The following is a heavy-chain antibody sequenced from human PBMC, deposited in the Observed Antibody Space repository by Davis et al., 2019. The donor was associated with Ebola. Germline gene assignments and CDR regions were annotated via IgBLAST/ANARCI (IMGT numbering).Heavy chain of an antibody. D-gene: IGHD6-13*01. CDR2: INHTVST. CDR1: GGSFSGYY. V-gene: IGHV4-34*01. CDR3: ARGTYSSSWSKDYGMDV. Sequence: MPSETLSLTCAVYGGSFSGYYWNWIRQPPGKGLEWIGVINHTVSTNYNPTLKSRVTISVDTSKNQFSLKLSSVTAADTAVYYCARGTYSSSWSKDYGMDVWGQGTTVTVSS. J-gene: IGHJ6*02.